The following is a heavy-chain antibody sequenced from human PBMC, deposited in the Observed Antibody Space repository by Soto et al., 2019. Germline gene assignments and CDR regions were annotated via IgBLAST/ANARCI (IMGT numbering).Heavy chain of an antibody. Sequence: EVRLVDSGGGLVHPGASRTVSCEASGFDFSSLWMHWVRQAPGKGLGWVARIDNRGIGTNYADAVRGRLTVSRDNANNMLDRQMNSLRADDTGIYFCVSLGGISSADFWGHGTLVSVSS. CDR2: IDNRGIGT. V-gene: IGHV3-74*01. CDR1: GFDFSSLW. J-gene: IGHJ4*01. D-gene: IGHD3-10*01. CDR3: VSLGGISSADF.